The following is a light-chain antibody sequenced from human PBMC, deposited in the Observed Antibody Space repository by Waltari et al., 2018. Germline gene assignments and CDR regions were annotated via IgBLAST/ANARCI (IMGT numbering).Light chain of an antibody. Sequence: QTVVTQEPSLSVSPGGTVTLTCALSSGSLSSTSYATWYKQTPGQAPRTLVYKGSSRSYGVCDRFSGSVLGNKAALSITGAQADDESDYYCSLYMGSGIWVFGGGTKLTVL. CDR3: SLYMGSGIWV. J-gene: IGLJ3*02. CDR1: SGSLSSTSY. CDR2: KGS. V-gene: IGLV8-61*01.